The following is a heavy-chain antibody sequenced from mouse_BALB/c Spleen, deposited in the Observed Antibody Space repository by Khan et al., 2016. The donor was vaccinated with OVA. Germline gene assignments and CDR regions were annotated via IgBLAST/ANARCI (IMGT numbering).Heavy chain of an antibody. CDR2: IWGGGNT. CDR1: GFSLSRYS. J-gene: IGHJ4*01. Sequence: QVQLKQSGPGLVAPSQSLSITCTVSGFSLSRYSVHWVRQPPGKGLEWLGLIWGGGNTAYNSALKSRLTTSKDNTKSQVFLKMNSLQTCDTAIYYGARTYYRYDGYYAMDYWGQGTSVTVSS. D-gene: IGHD2-14*01. CDR3: ARTYYRYDGYYAMDY. V-gene: IGHV2-6-4*01.